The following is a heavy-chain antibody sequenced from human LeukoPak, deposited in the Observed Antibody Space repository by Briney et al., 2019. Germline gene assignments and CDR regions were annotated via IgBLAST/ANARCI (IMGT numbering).Heavy chain of an antibody. V-gene: IGHV3-23*01. CDR2: ISGSGDT. J-gene: IGHJ4*02. Sequence: PGGSLRLSCAVSGFSYSSYAMSWVRQAPGKGLEGVSTISGSGDTYYVDSVKGRFIISRDNSKNTLYLQMNSLRAEDTAVYYCAKEGGYNYGYLDSWGQGTLVTVSS. D-gene: IGHD5-18*01. CDR1: GFSYSSYA. CDR3: AKEGGYNYGYLDS.